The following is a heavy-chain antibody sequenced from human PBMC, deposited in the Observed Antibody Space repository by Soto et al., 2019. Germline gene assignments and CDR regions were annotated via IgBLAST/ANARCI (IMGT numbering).Heavy chain of an antibody. J-gene: IGHJ4*02. V-gene: IGHV4-39*01. Sequence: SQTPPLASGLSGLAIGMISCCWARILQPAGKRLEWVGSIYYSGSTYYNPSLKSRVTISVDPSKNQFALKLRSVTAVDTAVYYCARPIVGGPVAASDDDWGQGTLVISSS. CDR1: GLAIGMISCC. D-gene: IGHD6-6*01. CDR3: ARPIVGGPVAASDDD. CDR2: IYYSGST.